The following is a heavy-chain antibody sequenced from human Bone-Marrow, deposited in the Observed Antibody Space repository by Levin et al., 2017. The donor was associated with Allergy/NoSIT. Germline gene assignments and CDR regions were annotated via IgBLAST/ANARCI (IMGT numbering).Heavy chain of an antibody. D-gene: IGHD3-16*02. CDR2: IKHDGSER. CDR3: AKETLGGYEYVWGSYRYTDC. CDR1: GLSFSSYW. Sequence: GGSLRLSCAASGLSFSSYWMTWVRQAPGKGLEWVATIKHDGSERYYVDSVKGRFTISRDNAKNSLYLQMNSLRVEDTAVYYCAKETLGGYEYVWGSYRYTDCWGQGTLITV. J-gene: IGHJ4*02. V-gene: IGHV3-7*01.